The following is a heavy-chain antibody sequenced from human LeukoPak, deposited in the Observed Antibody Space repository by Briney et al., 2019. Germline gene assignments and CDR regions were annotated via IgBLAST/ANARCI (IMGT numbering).Heavy chain of an antibody. D-gene: IGHD6-19*01. J-gene: IGHJ3*02. CDR1: GYDFTSVG. CDR3: ARDKEQWLVDAFDI. Sequence: ASVKVSCKASGYDFTSVGITWVRQAPGQGLEWMGWISPYNGNTRYVQKFQGRVTMTTDTSTSTVYMELRSLRSDDAAVYYCARDKEQWLVDAFDIWGQGTMVTVSS. V-gene: IGHV1-18*01. CDR2: ISPYNGNT.